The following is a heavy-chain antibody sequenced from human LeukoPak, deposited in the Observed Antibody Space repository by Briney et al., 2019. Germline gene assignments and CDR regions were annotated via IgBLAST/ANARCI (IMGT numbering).Heavy chain of an antibody. CDR2: FYFSGST. CDR3: ARHILTSITGTTRNWFDP. CDR1: GASIDSSSYY. V-gene: IGHV4-39*01. D-gene: IGHD1-20*01. J-gene: IGHJ5*02. Sequence: SETLSLTCTVSGASIDSSSYYWGWIRQPPGKGLEWIGSFYFSGSTYYNPSLKSRVTISVDSSKNQFSLKLTSVTATDTAVYWCARHILTSITGTTRNWFDPWGQGTLVTVSS.